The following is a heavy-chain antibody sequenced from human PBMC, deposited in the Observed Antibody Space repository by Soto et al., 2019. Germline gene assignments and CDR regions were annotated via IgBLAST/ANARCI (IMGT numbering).Heavy chain of an antibody. CDR1: VFTVSIYY. D-gene: IGHD6-6*01. V-gene: IGHV3-64*01. CDR3: ARRARPDFYYMDV. Sequence: GGSLRLSFLASVFTVSIYYMSWVRQAPGKGLEYVSGISTNGVGTYYANSVQGRFTISRDNSKNTVYLQMGSLRPEDMAVYYCARRARPDFYYMDVWGKGITVTVSS. CDR2: ISTNGVGT. J-gene: IGHJ6*03.